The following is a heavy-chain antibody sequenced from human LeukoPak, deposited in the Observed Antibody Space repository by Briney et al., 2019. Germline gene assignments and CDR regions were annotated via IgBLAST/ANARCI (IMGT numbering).Heavy chain of an antibody. D-gene: IGHD5-18*01. J-gene: IGHJ4*02. CDR1: GYTFTSYD. CDR2: MNPNSGNT. CDR3: ARAGYSYGPGEVY. V-gene: IGHV1-8*03. Sequence: GASVKVSCKASGYTFTSYDINWVRQATGQGLEWMGWMNPNSGNTGYAQKFQGRVTITRNTSISTAYMELSSLRSDDTAVYYCARAGYSYGPGEVYWGQGTLVTVSS.